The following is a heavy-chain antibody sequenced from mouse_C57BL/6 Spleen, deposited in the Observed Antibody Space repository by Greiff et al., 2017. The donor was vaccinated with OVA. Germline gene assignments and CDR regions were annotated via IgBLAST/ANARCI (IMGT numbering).Heavy chain of an antibody. Sequence: EVQVVESGGGLVQPGGSMKLSCVASGFTFSNYWMNWVRQSPEKGLEWVAQIRLKSDNYATHYAESVKGRFTISRDDSKSSVYLQMNNLRAEDTGIYYCTAPFITTVVATPAWFAYWGQGTLVTVSA. J-gene: IGHJ3*01. D-gene: IGHD1-1*01. CDR2: IRLKSDNYAT. V-gene: IGHV6-3*01. CDR3: TAPFITTVVATPAWFAY. CDR1: GFTFSNYW.